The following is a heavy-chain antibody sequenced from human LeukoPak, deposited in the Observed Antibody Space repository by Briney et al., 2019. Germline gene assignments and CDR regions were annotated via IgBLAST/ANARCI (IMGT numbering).Heavy chain of an antibody. CDR3: ARIVIAAAGREDY. J-gene: IGHJ4*02. V-gene: IGHV3-11*06. CDR2: ISSSSSYT. Sequence: GGSLRLSCAASGFTFSDYYMSWIRQAPGKGLEWVSYISSSSSYTNYADSVKGRFTISRDNAKNSLYLQMNSLRAKDTAVYYCARIVIAAAGREDYWGQGTLVTVSS. CDR1: GFTFSDYY. D-gene: IGHD6-13*01.